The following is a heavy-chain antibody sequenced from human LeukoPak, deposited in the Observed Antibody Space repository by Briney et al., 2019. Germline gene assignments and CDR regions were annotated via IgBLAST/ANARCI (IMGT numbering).Heavy chain of an antibody. D-gene: IGHD3-16*01. Sequence: ASVKVSCKASEYTFTSYYMHWVRQAPGQGLEWMGIINPSGGSTSYAQKFQGRVTMTRDMSTSTVYMELSSLRAEDTAVYYCAKESSGLGAFDIWGQGTMVTVSS. CDR3: AKESSGLGAFDI. J-gene: IGHJ3*02. V-gene: IGHV1-46*01. CDR2: INPSGGST. CDR1: EYTFTSYY.